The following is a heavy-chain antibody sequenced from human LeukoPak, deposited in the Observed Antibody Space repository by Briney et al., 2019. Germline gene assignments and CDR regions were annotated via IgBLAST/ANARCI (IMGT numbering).Heavy chain of an antibody. V-gene: IGHV1-69*13. CDR2: IIPIFGTA. D-gene: IGHD1-7*01. Sequence: GASVKVSCKASGGTFSSYAIRWVRQAPGQGLEWMGGIIPIFGTANYAQKFQGRVTITADESTSTAYMELSSLRSEDTAVYYCARGAELELRSYFDYWGQGTLVTVSS. J-gene: IGHJ4*02. CDR3: ARGAELELRSYFDY. CDR1: GGTFSSYA.